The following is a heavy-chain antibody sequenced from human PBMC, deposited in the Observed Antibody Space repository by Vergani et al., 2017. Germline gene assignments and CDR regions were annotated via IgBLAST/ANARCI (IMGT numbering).Heavy chain of an antibody. CDR2: IYSGGST. Sequence: EVQLVESGGGLIQPGGSLRLSCAASGFTVSSNYMSWVRQAPGKGLEWVSVIYSGGSTNYADSVKGRFTISRDSSKNTLYLQMNSLRAEDTAVYYCARDRQDIVVVPGPQDYYYMDVWGKGTTVTVSS. CDR1: GFTVSSNY. J-gene: IGHJ6*03. V-gene: IGHV3-53*01. CDR3: ARDRQDIVVVPGPQDYYYMDV. D-gene: IGHD2-2*01.